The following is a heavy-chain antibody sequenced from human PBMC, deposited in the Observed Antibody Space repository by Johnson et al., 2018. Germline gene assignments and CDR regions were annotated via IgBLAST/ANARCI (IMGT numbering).Heavy chain of an antibody. V-gene: IGHV3-23*04. CDR1: GFTFSSYA. CDR3: AKDEIGGVFVIRALDI. J-gene: IGHJ3*02. Sequence: VQLVQSGGGLVQPGGSLRLSCAASGFTFSSYAMSWVRQAPGKGLEWVSAISGSGGSTYYADSVKGRFTISRGNSKNPLYLQMNSLRAEDTAVYYRAKDEIGGVFVIRALDIWGQGTMVTVSS. CDR2: ISGSGGST. D-gene: IGHD3-16*02.